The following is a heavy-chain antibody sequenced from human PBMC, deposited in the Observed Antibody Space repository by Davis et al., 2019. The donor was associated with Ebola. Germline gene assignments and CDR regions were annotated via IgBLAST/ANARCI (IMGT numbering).Heavy chain of an antibody. CDR3: AKDPLSFDI. V-gene: IGHV3-43*02. CDR1: GFTFDDYA. D-gene: IGHD3-16*01. J-gene: IGHJ3*02. Sequence: GESLKTSCASSGFTFDDYAMHLLRQAPGKGLEWVSLISGDGGSTYYADSVKGRFTISRDNSKNSLYLQMNSLRTEDTALYYCAKDPLSFDIWGQGTMVTVSS. CDR2: ISGDGGST.